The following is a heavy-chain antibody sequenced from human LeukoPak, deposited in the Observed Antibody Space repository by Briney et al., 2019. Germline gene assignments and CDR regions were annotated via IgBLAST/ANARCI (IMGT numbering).Heavy chain of an antibody. J-gene: IGHJ5*02. CDR3: AKDPPLAGYTGGWSSTPFAP. CDR2: VTGGGGTT. Sequence: PGGSLRLSCAASGFTFRSYAMSWVRQAPGKGLEWVSTVTGGGGTTYYADSVKGRFTISRDNSENTVYLQLNSLRADDTAVYYCAKDPPLAGYTGGWSSTPFAPWGQGTLVTVSS. D-gene: IGHD6-19*01. CDR1: GFTFRSYA. V-gene: IGHV3-23*01.